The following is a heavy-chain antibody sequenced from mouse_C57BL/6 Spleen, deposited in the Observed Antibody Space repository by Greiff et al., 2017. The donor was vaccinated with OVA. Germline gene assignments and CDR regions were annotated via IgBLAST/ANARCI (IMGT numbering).Heavy chain of an antibody. D-gene: IGHD2-2*01. CDR2: ISYDGSN. V-gene: IGHV3-6*01. J-gene: IGHJ3*01. Sequence: EVQLQQSGPGLVKPSQSLSLTCSVTGYSITSGYYWNWIRQFPGNKLEWMGYISYDGSNNYNPSLKNRISITRDTSKNQFFLKLNSVTTEDTATYYCARGYYGYDAPFAYWGQGTLVTVSA. CDR1: GYSITSGYY. CDR3: ARGYYGYDAPFAY.